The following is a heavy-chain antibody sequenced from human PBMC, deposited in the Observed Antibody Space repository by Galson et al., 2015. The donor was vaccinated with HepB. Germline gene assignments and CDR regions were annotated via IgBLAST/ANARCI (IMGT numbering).Heavy chain of an antibody. V-gene: IGHV6-1*01. CDR1: GDSVSTNIVA. J-gene: IGHJ6*02. Sequence: CAISGDSVSTNIVAWNWIRQSPSRGLEWLGRTYYRSKWYNDYAVSVQSRITTNPDASRNQFSLQLNSVTPEDTGVYYCTRVRHLARGMDVWGQWTTVTVSS. CDR3: TRVRHLARGMDV. D-gene: IGHD5-12*01. CDR2: TYYRSKWYN.